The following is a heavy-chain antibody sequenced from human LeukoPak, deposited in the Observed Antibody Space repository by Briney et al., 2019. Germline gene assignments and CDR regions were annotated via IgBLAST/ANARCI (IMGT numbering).Heavy chain of an antibody. D-gene: IGHD3-22*01. V-gene: IGHV3-30*02. Sequence: PGGSLRLSCAASGFTFSSYGMHWVRQAPGKGLEWVAFIRYDGSNKYYADSVKGRFTISRDNSKNTLYLQMNSLRAEDTAVYYCAKGYYDSSGEFDYWGQGTLVTVSS. J-gene: IGHJ4*02. CDR2: IRYDGSNK. CDR1: GFTFSSYG. CDR3: AKGYYDSSGEFDY.